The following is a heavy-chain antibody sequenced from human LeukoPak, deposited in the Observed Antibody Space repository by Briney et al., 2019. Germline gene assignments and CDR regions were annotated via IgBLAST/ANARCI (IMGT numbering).Heavy chain of an antibody. Sequence: PSETLSLTCTVSGGSISSGGYYWSWIRQPPGKGLEWIGYIYHSGSTCYNPSLKSRVTISVDRSKNQFSLKLSSVTAADTAVYYCARLGVADLEPPRYDYWGQGTLVTVSS. V-gene: IGHV4-30-2*01. CDR3: ARLGVADLEPPRYDY. D-gene: IGHD3-3*01. J-gene: IGHJ4*02. CDR1: GGSISSGGYY. CDR2: IYHSGST.